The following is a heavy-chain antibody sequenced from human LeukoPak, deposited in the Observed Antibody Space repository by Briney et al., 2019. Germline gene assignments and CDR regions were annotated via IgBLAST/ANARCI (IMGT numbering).Heavy chain of an antibody. V-gene: IGHV3-30*03. D-gene: IGHD5-12*01. Sequence: PGGSLRLSCAASGFTFSSYGMHWVRQAPGKGLERVAVISYDGSNKYYADPVKGRFTISRDNSKNTLYLQMNSLRAEDTAVYYCATYSGYRNYWGQGTLVTVSS. CDR2: ISYDGSNK. CDR1: GFTFSSYG. J-gene: IGHJ4*02. CDR3: ATYSGYRNY.